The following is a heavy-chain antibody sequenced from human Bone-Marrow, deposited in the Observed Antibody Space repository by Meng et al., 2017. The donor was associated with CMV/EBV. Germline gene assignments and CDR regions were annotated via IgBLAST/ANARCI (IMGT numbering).Heavy chain of an antibody. J-gene: IGHJ4*02. CDR1: GYSISSGYY. D-gene: IGHD1-26*01. CDR2: IYHSGTT. Sequence: SETLSLTCTVSGYSISSGYYWGWIRQPPGKGLEWIGSIYHSGTTFYNPSLKSRVTISVDTSKSQFSLKLNSVTAADTAVYYCARDQEWESDYWGQGTLVTVSS. CDR3: ARDQEWESDY. V-gene: IGHV4-38-2*02.